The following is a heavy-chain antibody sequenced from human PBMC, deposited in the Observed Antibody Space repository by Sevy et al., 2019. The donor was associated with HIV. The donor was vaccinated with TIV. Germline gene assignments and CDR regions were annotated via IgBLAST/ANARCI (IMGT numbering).Heavy chain of an antibody. D-gene: IGHD3-10*01. CDR2: ISYDGNNK. J-gene: IGHJ6*02. V-gene: IGHV3-30*18. Sequence: GGSLRLSCAASGFTFSSYAMHWVRQAPGKGLEWVAVISYDGNNKYADSVKGRFTISRDNSKNTLYLQMNSLRAEDTAVYYCAKDGSSGGLFLKDYYYFGMDVWGQGTTVTVSS. CDR1: GFTFSSYA. CDR3: AKDGSSGGLFLKDYYYFGMDV.